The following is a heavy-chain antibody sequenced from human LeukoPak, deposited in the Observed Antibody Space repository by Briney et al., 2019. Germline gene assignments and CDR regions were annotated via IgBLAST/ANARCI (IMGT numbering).Heavy chain of an antibody. CDR2: ISGSGGST. Sequence: GGSLRLSCAASGFTFSSYAMSWVRQAPGKGLEWVSAISGSGGSTYYADSVKGRFTISRDNSKNTLYLRMNSLRAEDTAVYYCAKVKAYYYGSGSYPVDPWGQGTLVTVSS. V-gene: IGHV3-23*01. CDR1: GFTFSSYA. D-gene: IGHD3-10*01. J-gene: IGHJ5*02. CDR3: AKVKAYYYGSGSYPVDP.